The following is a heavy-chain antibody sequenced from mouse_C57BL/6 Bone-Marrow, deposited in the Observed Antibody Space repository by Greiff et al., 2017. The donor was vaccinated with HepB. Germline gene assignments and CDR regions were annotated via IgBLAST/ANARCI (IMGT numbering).Heavy chain of an antibody. Sequence: VQLQQSGPELVKPGASVKISCKASGYAFSSSWMHWVKQRPGKGLEWIGRIYPGDGDTHYNGKLKGKATLTADKSSSTAYMQLSRLTSEDSAVYFCATTVVASDDGGKGTTLTVSS. V-gene: IGHV1-82*01. D-gene: IGHD1-1*01. J-gene: IGHJ2*01. CDR1: GYAFSSSW. CDR3: ATTVVASDD. CDR2: IYPGDGDT.